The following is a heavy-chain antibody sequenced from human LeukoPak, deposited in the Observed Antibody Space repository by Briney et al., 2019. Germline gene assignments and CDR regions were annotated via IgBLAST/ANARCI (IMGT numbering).Heavy chain of an antibody. D-gene: IGHD3-16*01. V-gene: IGHV3-7*01. J-gene: IGHJ4*02. Sequence: GGSLRLSCEASGSTLSTYWMNWVRQVPGKGLDWVANIKPDGSGERYVDSVKGRFTNARDNADNSLSLQMNSRRAEDTAVYYCASWGAGGNSWGQGTLVTVSS. CDR1: GSTLSTYW. CDR3: ASWGAGGNS. CDR2: IKPDGSGE.